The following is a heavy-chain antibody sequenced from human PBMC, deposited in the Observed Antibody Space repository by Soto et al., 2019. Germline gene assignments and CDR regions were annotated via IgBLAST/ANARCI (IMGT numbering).Heavy chain of an antibody. Sequence: SETLSLTCTVSGGSISSYYWSWIRQPPGKGLEWIGYIYYSGSTNYNPSLKSRVTISVDTSKNQFSLKLSSVTAADTAVYYCARYYYDSSRYYFYYWGQGTLVTVSS. CDR3: ARYYYDSSRYYFYY. CDR1: GGSISSYY. V-gene: IGHV4-59*01. CDR2: IYYSGST. D-gene: IGHD3-22*01. J-gene: IGHJ4*02.